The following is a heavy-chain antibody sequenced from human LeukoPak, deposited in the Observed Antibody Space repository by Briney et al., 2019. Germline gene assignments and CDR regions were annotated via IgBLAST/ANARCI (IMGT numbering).Heavy chain of an antibody. Sequence: GRSLRLSCAASGFTFSSYAMHWVRQAPGKGLHWVAVISYDGSNKYYADSVKGRFTISRDNSKNTLYLQLNSLRPEDTALYYCARDGYCSSTGCSAYFFDSWGQGTLVTVSS. V-gene: IGHV3-30-3*01. CDR1: GFTFSSYA. CDR3: ARDGYCSSTGCSAYFFDS. J-gene: IGHJ4*02. D-gene: IGHD2-2*03. CDR2: ISYDGSNK.